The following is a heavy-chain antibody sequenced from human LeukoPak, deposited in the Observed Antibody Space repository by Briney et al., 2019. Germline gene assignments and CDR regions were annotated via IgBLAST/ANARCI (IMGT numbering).Heavy chain of an antibody. V-gene: IGHV3-23*01. J-gene: IGHJ4*02. CDR1: GFTCNTYA. Sequence: GGSLRLSCAASGFTCNTYAMSRLGQAPGLGLEWVSIISGSGGRTYYADSVKGRFTISRDNSKNTLYLEMSSLRAEDTVIYYCAKDFEGYSGSWYYFDYWGQGTLVTVSS. CDR3: AKDFEGYSGSWYYFDY. CDR2: ISGSGGRT. D-gene: IGHD6-13*01.